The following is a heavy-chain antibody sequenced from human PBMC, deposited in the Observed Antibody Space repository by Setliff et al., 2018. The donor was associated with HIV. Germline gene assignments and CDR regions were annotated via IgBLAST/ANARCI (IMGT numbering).Heavy chain of an antibody. CDR1: GYSISSGYY. D-gene: IGHD2-15*01. J-gene: IGHJ4*02. CDR2: MYHSGNT. CDR3: VRVVGKVAAGEVFDY. V-gene: IGHV4-38-2*01. Sequence: PSETLSLTCAVSGYSISSGYYWGWIRQPPGKGLEWIGSMYHSGNTYYNPSLKSRISISVDTSKNQFSLKLSSVTATDTAVYYCVRVVGKVAAGEVFDYWGQGTLVTVSS.